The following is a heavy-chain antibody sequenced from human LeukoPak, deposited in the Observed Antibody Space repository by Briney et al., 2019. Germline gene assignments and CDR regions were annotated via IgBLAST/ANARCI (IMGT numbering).Heavy chain of an antibody. V-gene: IGHV4-34*01. CDR2: INHSRST. Sequence: SETLSLTCAVYGGSFSGYYWSWIRQPPGKGLEWIGEINHSRSTNYNPSLKSRVTISVDTSKNQFSLKLSSVTAADTAVYYCARGDFWSGYCQLDYWGQGTLVTVSS. CDR1: GGSFSGYY. CDR3: ARGDFWSGYCQLDY. J-gene: IGHJ4*02. D-gene: IGHD3-3*01.